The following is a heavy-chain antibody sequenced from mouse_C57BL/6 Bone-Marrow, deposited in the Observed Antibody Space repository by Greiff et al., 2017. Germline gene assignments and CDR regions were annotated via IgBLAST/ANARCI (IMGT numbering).Heavy chain of an antibody. CDR1: GFTFSDYG. CDR3: AITTVVATDAMDY. V-gene: IGHV5-17*01. D-gene: IGHD1-1*01. CDR2: ISSGSSTI. Sequence: EVQLVVSGGGLVKPGGSLKLSCAASGFTFSDYGMHWVRQAPEKGLEWVAYISSGSSTIYYADTVKGRFTISRDNAKNTLFLQMTSLSSEDTAMYYCAITTVVATDAMDYWGQGTSVTVSS. J-gene: IGHJ4*01.